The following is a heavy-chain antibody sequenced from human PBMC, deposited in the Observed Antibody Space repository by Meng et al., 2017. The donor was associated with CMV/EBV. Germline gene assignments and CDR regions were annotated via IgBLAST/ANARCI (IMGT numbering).Heavy chain of an antibody. CDR3: AREGDNPFDY. CDR1: VGSISSGDYY. CDR2: IYYSGST. J-gene: IGHJ4*02. V-gene: IGHV4-30-4*08. Sequence: HESGPGLWKSSPSLSLTCTVSVGSISSGDYYWSWIRQPPGNGLEWSRYIYYSGSTYYNPSLKSRVTISVDTSKNQFSLKLSSVTAADTAVYYCAREGDNPFDYWGQGTLVTVSS. D-gene: IGHD2-21*02.